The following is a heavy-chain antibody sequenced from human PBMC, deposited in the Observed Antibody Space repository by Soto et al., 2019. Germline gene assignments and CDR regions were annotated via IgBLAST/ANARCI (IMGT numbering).Heavy chain of an antibody. CDR2: INAGNGST. D-gene: IGHD2-15*01. Sequence: QVQLVQSGAEVKKPGASVKVSCKASGYTFTSYAMHWVRQAHGQRLEWMGWINAGNGSTKYSQKFQGRATITRDTSASTANIELSSQRTEDTAVYYCARALGVVKDDYWGQGTLVTVSS. J-gene: IGHJ4*02. V-gene: IGHV1-3*01. CDR1: GYTFTSYA. CDR3: ARALGVVKDDY.